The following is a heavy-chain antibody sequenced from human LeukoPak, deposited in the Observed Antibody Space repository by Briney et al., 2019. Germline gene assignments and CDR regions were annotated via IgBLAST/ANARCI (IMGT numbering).Heavy chain of an antibody. CDR3: AKGGTAVAGTYDAFDI. CDR1: GGSLSDHY. CDR2: ISGSGGST. D-gene: IGHD6-19*01. Sequence: PSETLSLTCAVYGGSLSDHYWSWFRQPPGKGLEWVSAISGSGGSTYYADSVKGRFTISRDNSKNTLYLQMNSLRAEDTAVYYCAKGGTAVAGTYDAFDIWGQGTMVTVSS. J-gene: IGHJ3*02. V-gene: IGHV3-23*01.